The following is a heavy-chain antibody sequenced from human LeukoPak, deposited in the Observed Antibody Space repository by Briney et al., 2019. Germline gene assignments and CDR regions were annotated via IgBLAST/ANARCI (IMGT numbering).Heavy chain of an antibody. CDR3: ARVHGERYYFDY. V-gene: IGHV3-66*01. CDR1: AFTVSSNY. J-gene: IGHJ4*02. Sequence: PGGSLRLSCAASAFTVSSNYMSWVRQAPGKGLEWVSVIYSGGSTYYADSVKGRFTISRDNSKNTLYLQMNSLRAEDTAVYYCARVHGERYYFDYWGQGTLVTVSS. D-gene: IGHD4-17*01. CDR2: IYSGGST.